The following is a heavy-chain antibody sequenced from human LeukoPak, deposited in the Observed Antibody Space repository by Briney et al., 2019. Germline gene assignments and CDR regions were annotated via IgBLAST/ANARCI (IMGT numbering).Heavy chain of an antibody. J-gene: IGHJ4*02. D-gene: IGHD6-19*01. CDR2: ISGSGGST. CDR1: GFTFSSYA. V-gene: IGHV3-23*01. CDR3: ARVFSGWYFYFDN. Sequence: SGGSLRLSCAASGFTFSSYAMSWVRQAPGKGLEWVSSISGSGGSTYYADSVKGRFTISRDNSKNTLYLQMNSLRAEDTAVYYCARVFSGWYFYFDNWGQGTLVTVSS.